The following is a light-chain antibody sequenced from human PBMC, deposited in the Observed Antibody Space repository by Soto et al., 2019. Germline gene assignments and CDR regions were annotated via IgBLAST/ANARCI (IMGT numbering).Light chain of an antibody. Sequence: QSALTQPASVSGSPGQSITISCTGTSSDVGGYNYVSWYQQHPGKAPKLMIYEVSNRPSGVSNRFSGSKSGNTASLTISGLQAEDEAAYYCTSYTSSSTLVFRTGTTGTVL. J-gene: IGLJ1*01. CDR3: TSYTSSSTLV. CDR1: SSDVGGYNY. V-gene: IGLV2-14*01. CDR2: EVS.